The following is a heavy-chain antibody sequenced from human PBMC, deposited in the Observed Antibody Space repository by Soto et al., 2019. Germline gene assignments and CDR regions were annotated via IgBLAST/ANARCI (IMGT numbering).Heavy chain of an antibody. CDR3: ARLIAARPNYYCYGMDV. J-gene: IGHJ6*02. V-gene: IGHV1-69*01. Sequence: QVQLVQSGAEVKKPGSSVKVSCTASGGTFSSYAISWVRQAPGQGLEWMGGIIPIFGTANYAQKFQGRVTITADESTSTAYMELSSLRSEDTAVYYCARLIAARPNYYCYGMDVWGQGTTVTVSS. CDR2: IIPIFGTA. D-gene: IGHD6-6*01. CDR1: GGTFSSYA.